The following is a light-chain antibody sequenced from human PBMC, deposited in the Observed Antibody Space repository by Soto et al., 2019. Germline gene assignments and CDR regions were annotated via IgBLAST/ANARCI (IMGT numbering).Light chain of an antibody. V-gene: IGKV1-5*01. CDR2: DAS. Sequence: IHITQSPSTLSASVGDRVTLPCRASQSISSWFAWYQQKPGKAPKLLIYDASTLQSGVPSRYSGSGSGTEFTLTISNLQPDDFATYYCQQYESHSPWTFGQGTKVDIK. CDR1: QSISSW. J-gene: IGKJ1*01. CDR3: QQYESHSPWT.